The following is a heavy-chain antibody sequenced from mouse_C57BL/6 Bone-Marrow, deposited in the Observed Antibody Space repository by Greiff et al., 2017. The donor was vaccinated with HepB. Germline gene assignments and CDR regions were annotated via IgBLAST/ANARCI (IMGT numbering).Heavy chain of an antibody. D-gene: IGHD1-1*01. J-gene: IGHJ4*01. CDR1: GYTFTSYW. V-gene: IGHV1-74*01. CDR2: IHPSDSDT. CDR3: AKGNYYYGSSPYAMDY. Sequence: QVHVKQSGAELVKPGASVKVSCKASGYTFTSYWMHWVKQRPGQGLEWIGRIHPSDSDTNYNQKFKGKATLTVDKSSSTAYMQLSSLTSEDSAVYYCAKGNYYYGSSPYAMDYWGQGTSVTVSS.